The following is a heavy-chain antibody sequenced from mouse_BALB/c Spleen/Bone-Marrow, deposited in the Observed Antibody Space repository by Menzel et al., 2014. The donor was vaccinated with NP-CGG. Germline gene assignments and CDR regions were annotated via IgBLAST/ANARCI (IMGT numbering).Heavy chain of an antibody. V-gene: IGHV1-9*01. CDR3: AGSHYYGLYYAMDY. D-gene: IGHD1-2*01. CDR1: GYTFSSYW. J-gene: IGHJ4*01. CDR2: ILPGSGTT. Sequence: VQLQESGAELMKPGASVKISCKTTGYTFSSYWIEWVKQRPGHGLEWIGEILPGSGTTNYNEKFKGKATFTADTSSNTAYMQLSSLTSEDSAVYYCAGSHYYGLYYAMDYWGQGTSVTVST.